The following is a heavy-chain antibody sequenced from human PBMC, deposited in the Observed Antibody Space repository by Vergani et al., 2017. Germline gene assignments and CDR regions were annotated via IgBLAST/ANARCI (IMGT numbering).Heavy chain of an antibody. Sequence: QVQLPESGPGLVKPSQTLSLTCTVSGGSISSGDYYWSWIRQPPGKGLEWIGYIYYSGSTYYNPSLKSRVTISVDTSKNQFSLKLSSVTAADTAVYYCARGPLGGFGELLHFDYWGQGTLVTVSS. CDR2: IYYSGST. D-gene: IGHD3-10*01. CDR1: GGSISSGDYY. CDR3: ARGPLGGFGELLHFDY. J-gene: IGHJ4*02. V-gene: IGHV4-30-4*08.